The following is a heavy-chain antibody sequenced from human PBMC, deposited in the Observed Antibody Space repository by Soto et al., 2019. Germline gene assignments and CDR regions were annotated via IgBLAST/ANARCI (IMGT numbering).Heavy chain of an antibody. CDR3: ARYKVVAAKNDAFDI. V-gene: IGHV1-18*01. CDR2: ISAYNGNT. CDR1: GYTFTSYG. Sequence: ASVKVSCKASGYTFTSYGISWVRQAPGQGLEWMGWISAYNGNTNYAQKLQGRVTMTTDTSTSTAYMELRSLRSDDTAVYYCARYKVVAAKNDAFDIWGQGTMVTVSS. J-gene: IGHJ3*02. D-gene: IGHD2-15*01.